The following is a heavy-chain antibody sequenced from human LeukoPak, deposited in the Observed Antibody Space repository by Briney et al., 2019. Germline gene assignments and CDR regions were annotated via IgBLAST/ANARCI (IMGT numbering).Heavy chain of an antibody. CDR3: LGYYSGSPS. CDR1: GFTFSYNW. D-gene: IGHD3-10*01. CDR2: ISSDGRTT. Sequence: QPGGSLRLSCAASGFTFSYNWMHWVRQAPGKGLVWVSRISSDGRTTHYADSVKGRFTISRDSAKNTLFLQMNDLRAEDTAVYYCLGYYSGSPSWGQGTLVTVSS. J-gene: IGHJ4*02. V-gene: IGHV3-74*01.